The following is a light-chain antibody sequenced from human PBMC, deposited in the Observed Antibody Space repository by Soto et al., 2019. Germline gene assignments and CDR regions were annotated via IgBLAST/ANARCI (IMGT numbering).Light chain of an antibody. J-gene: IGLJ2*01. CDR2: EVI. CDR1: SSDVGRYNL. Sequence: QAVVTQPASVSGSPGQSITISCTGTSSDVGRYNLVSWYQQYPGTAPKLMVYEVIKRPSGVSNRFSGSKSGNTASLTISGLQGEDEADYFCCSYAGSNTVIFGGGTKLTVL. V-gene: IGLV2-23*02. CDR3: CSYAGSNTVI.